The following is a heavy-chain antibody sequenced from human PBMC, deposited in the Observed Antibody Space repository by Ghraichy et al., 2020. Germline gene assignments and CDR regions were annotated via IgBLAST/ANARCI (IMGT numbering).Heavy chain of an antibody. J-gene: IGHJ5*02. Sequence: SETLSLTCTVSGGSISSSSYYWGWIRQPPGKGLEWIGSIYYSGSTYYNPSLKSRVTISVDTSKNQFSLKLSSVTAADTAVYYCARQDYYYDSSGPSSFDPWGQGTLVTGSS. CDR1: GGSISSSSYY. CDR3: ARQDYYYDSSGPSSFDP. V-gene: IGHV4-39*01. D-gene: IGHD3-22*01. CDR2: IYYSGST.